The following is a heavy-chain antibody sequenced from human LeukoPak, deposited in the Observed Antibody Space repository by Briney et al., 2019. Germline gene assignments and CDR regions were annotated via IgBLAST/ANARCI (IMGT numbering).Heavy chain of an antibody. CDR3: TRHLPTDY. V-gene: IGHV3-33*01. CDR2: IWYDGSNK. Sequence: GGSLRLSCAASGFTFSSYGMHWVRQAPGKGLEWVAVIWYDGSNKYYADSVKGRFTISRDNSKNTLYLQMNSLKTEDTAVYYCTRHLPTDYWGQGTLVTVSS. CDR1: GFTFSSYG. J-gene: IGHJ4*02.